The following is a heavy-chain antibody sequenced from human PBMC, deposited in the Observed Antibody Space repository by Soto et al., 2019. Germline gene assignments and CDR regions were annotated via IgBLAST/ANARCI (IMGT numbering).Heavy chain of an antibody. CDR3: ARGSGYSLWLYC. V-gene: IGHV4-34*01. CDR1: GGSFSGYY. CDR2: INHSGST. D-gene: IGHD3-9*01. J-gene: IGHJ4*02. Sequence: SETLSLTCAVYGGSFSGYYWSWIRQPPGKGLEWIGEINHSGSTNYNPSLKSRVTISVDTSKNQFSLKLSSVTAADTAVYYCARGSGYSLWLYCWGQGTLVTVSS.